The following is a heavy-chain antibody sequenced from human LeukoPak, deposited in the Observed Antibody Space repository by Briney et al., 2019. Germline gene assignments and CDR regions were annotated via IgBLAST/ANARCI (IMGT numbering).Heavy chain of an antibody. CDR3: ASETTVGEAVFFDI. Sequence: SETLSLTCTVSGGSISSYYWSWIRQPPGKGLEWIGYIYYSGSTNYNPSLKSRVTISVDTSKNQFSLKLSSVTAADTAVYYRASETTVGEAVFFDIWGQGTMVTVSS. CDR2: IYYSGST. CDR1: GGSISSYY. V-gene: IGHV4-59*01. J-gene: IGHJ3*02. D-gene: IGHD4-23*01.